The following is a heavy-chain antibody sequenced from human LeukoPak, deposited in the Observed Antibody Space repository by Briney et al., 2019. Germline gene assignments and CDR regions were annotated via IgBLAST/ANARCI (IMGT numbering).Heavy chain of an antibody. CDR1: GFTFSDYY. CDR3: ARYGSGARVTAANWFDP. J-gene: IGHJ5*02. Sequence: GGSLRLSCAASGFTFSDYYMSWIRQAPGKGLEWVSYIISSGSTIYYADSVKGRFTISRDNAKNLLYLQMNSLRAEDTAVYYCARYGSGARVTAANWFDPWGQGTLVIVSS. CDR2: IISSGSTI. D-gene: IGHD3-10*01. V-gene: IGHV3-11*01.